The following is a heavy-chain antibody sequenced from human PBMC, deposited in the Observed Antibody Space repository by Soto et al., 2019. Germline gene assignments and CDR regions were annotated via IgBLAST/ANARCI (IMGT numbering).Heavy chain of an antibody. Sequence: QVQLVESGGGVVQPGRSLRLSCAATGFTFSVYGMHWVRQAPGKGLEWVAVISYDGSKKYYADSVKGRFTISRDNSKNTLYLQMNSLRAEDTAVYYCAKAHDIVLMENYGMDVWGQGTTVTVSS. V-gene: IGHV3-30*18. CDR2: ISYDGSKK. CDR1: GFTFSVYG. D-gene: IGHD2-8*01. CDR3: AKAHDIVLMENYGMDV. J-gene: IGHJ6*02.